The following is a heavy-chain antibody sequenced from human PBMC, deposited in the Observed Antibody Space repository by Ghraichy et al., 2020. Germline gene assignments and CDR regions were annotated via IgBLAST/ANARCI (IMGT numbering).Heavy chain of an antibody. J-gene: IGHJ6*02. CDR2: INPNSGGT. V-gene: IGHV1-2*02. CDR3: ARYSSSSGGYYYYGMDV. Sequence: MGWINPNSGGTNYAQKFQGRVTMTRDTSISTAYMELSRLRSDDTAVYYCARYSSSSGGYYYYGMDVWGQGFIFTVSS. D-gene: IGHD6-6*01.